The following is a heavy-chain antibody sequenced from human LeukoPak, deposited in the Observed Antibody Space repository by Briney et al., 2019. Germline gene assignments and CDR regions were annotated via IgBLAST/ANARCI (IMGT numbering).Heavy chain of an antibody. Sequence: SVKVSCKASGGTFSSYAISWVRQAPGQGLEWMGGIIPIFGTANYAQKFQGRVTITADESTSTAYMELSSLRSEDTAVYYCARDGEVALRYFDWLLYWGQGTLVTVSS. J-gene: IGHJ4*02. CDR3: ARDGEVALRYFDWLLY. CDR1: GGTFSSYA. D-gene: IGHD3-9*01. CDR2: IIPIFGTA. V-gene: IGHV1-69*13.